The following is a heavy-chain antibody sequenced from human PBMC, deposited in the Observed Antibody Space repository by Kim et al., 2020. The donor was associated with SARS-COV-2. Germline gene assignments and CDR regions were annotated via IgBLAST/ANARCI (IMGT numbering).Heavy chain of an antibody. CDR3: AKDSMQWLAYYFDY. J-gene: IGHJ4*02. CDR2: ISYDGSNK. D-gene: IGHD6-19*01. Sequence: GGSLRLSCAASGFTFSSYGMHWVRQAPGKGLEWVAVISYDGSNKYYADSVKGRFTISRDNSKNTLYLQMNSLRAEDTAVYYCAKDSMQWLAYYFDYWGQGTLVTVSS. V-gene: IGHV3-30*18. CDR1: GFTFSSYG.